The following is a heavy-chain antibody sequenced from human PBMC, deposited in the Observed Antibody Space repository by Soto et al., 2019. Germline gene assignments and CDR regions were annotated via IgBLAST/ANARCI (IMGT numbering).Heavy chain of an antibody. CDR3: VRDAQRGGDYDY. D-gene: IGHD4-17*01. CDR1: GFICSSYW. Sequence: PGVSLRLSCAASGFICSSYWRNWVRQTPGKGLECVAAIKGDGSQRYYVDSVKGRFTISRDNAKNSVDLQMKSLRAEDTAVYYCVRDAQRGGDYDYWGQGTLVTVSS. CDR2: IKGDGSQR. V-gene: IGHV3-7*01. J-gene: IGHJ4*02.